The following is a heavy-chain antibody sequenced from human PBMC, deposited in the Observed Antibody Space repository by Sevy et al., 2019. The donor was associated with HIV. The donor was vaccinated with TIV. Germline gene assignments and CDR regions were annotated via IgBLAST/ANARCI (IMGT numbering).Heavy chain of an antibody. Sequence: GGSLRLSCVASQFNFDTYAIHWVRQAPGKGLEWVAMIWYDGSSKEYAESVKGRFAISRDNSQNTAFLQMNSLRAEDTGVYYCATNMVHAGAYDSYFNFWGQGSLVTV. CDR2: IWYDGSSK. V-gene: IGHV3-33*01. CDR1: QFNFDTYA. CDR3: ATNMVHAGAYDSYFNF. D-gene: IGHD3-10*01. J-gene: IGHJ4*02.